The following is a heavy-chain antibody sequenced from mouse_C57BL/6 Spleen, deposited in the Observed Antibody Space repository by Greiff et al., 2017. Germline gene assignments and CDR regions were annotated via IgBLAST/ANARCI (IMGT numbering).Heavy chain of an antibody. Sequence: QVQLQQPGAELVRPGTSVKLSCKASGYTFTSYWMHWVKQRPGQGLEWIGVIDPSDSYTNYNQKFKGKATLTVDTSSSTAYMQLSSLTSEDSAVYYGARRGNEWFAYWGQGTLVTVSA. CDR1: GYTFTSYW. V-gene: IGHV1-59*01. CDR2: IDPSDSYT. J-gene: IGHJ3*01. D-gene: IGHD2-1*01. CDR3: ARRGNEWFAY.